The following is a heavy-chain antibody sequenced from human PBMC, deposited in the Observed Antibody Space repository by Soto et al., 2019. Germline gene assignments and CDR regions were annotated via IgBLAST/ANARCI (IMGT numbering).Heavy chain of an antibody. CDR3: ARGRITIFGVVKDNWFDP. Sequence: SETLSLTCAVSGGSISSGGYSWSWIRQPPGKGLEWIGYIYHSGSTYYNPSLKSRVTISVDRSKNQFSLKLSSVTAADTAVYYCARGRITIFGVVKDNWFDPWGQGTLGTVAS. V-gene: IGHV4-30-2*01. D-gene: IGHD3-3*01. J-gene: IGHJ5*02. CDR2: IYHSGST. CDR1: GGSISSGGYS.